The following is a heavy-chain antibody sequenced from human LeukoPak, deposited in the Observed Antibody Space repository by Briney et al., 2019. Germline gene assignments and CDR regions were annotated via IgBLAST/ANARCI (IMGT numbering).Heavy chain of an antibody. D-gene: IGHD1-7*01. V-gene: IGHV3-11*01. CDR2: ISSSGSTI. J-gene: IGHJ4*02. CDR3: ASTPNWNYAMDY. CDR1: GFTFSDYY. Sequence: PEGSLRLSCAASGFTFSDYYMSWIRQAPGKGLEWVSYISSSGSTIYYADSVKGRFTISRDNAKNSLYLQMNSLRAEDTAVYYCASTPNWNYAMDYWGQGTLVTVSS.